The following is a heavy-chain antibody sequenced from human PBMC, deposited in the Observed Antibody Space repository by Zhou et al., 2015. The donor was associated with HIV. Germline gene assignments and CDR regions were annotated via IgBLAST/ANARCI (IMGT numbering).Heavy chain of an antibody. J-gene: IGHJ4*02. Sequence: EVQLLESGGRLGTAWGGSLRLSCAASGFTFSSYAMSWVRQAPGKGLEWVSAISGSGGSTYYADSVKGRFTISRDNSKNTLYLQMNSLRAEDTAVYYCAKDPPLWFGELGASYWGQGTLVTVSS. D-gene: IGHD3-10*01. V-gene: IGHV3-23*01. CDR2: ISGSGGST. CDR3: AKDPPLWFGELGASY. CDR1: GFTFSSYA.